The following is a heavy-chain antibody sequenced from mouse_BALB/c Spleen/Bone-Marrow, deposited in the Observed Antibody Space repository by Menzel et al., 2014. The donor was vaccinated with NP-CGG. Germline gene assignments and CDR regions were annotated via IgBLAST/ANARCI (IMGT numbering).Heavy chain of an antibody. CDR1: GFTFTNYG. V-gene: IGHV5-6-3*01. J-gene: IGHJ4*01. D-gene: IGHD1-1*02. CDR3: ARGGGSPEYYAMDY. CDR2: FNSNSANT. Sequence: EVQRVESGGGLVQPGGSLKVSCAASGFTFTNYGMSWVRQTPDKRLELVARFNSNSANTFYADSVKGRFYISRDNTKNNLYLQMSSLKSGDTAMYYCARGGGSPEYYAMDYWGQGTPVTVSS.